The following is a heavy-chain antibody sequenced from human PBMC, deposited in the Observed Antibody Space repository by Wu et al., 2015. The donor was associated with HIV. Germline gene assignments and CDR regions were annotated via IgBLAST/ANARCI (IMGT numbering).Heavy chain of an antibody. D-gene: IGHD2/OR15-2a*01. CDR3: ARGPGDLLSAFDS. CDR1: GDTFTDFA. Sequence: QVQLVQSGAEVKKPGSSMKVSCRTSGDTFTDFAITWVRQAPGQGLEWMGGITPVFATINYAQKFQDRVNIIADESTSTVFMEMSGLTPEDTAVYYCARGPGDLLSAFDSFGAKGQWSPCLQ. V-gene: IGHV1-69*01. J-gene: IGHJ3*01. CDR2: ITPVFATI.